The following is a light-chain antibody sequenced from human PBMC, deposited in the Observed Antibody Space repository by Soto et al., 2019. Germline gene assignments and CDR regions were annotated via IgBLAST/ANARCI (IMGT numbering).Light chain of an antibody. V-gene: IGKV3-15*01. J-gene: IGKJ2*01. CDR2: SAS. CDR1: QSISTE. CDR3: QQGHNWPLT. Sequence: EIAMTQSPATLSVSPGERATLSCRASQSISTELAWYQQIPGQPPRLLIYSASTRATGVPARFTGSGSGSEFPLTISGLQSEDFALYYCQQGHNWPLTFGQGTRLEI.